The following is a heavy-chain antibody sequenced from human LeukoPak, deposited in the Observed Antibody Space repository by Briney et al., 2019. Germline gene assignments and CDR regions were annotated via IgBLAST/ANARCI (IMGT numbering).Heavy chain of an antibody. J-gene: IGHJ4*02. CDR1: GFTFSSYA. V-gene: IGHV3-15*01. Sequence: GGSLRLSCAASGFTFSSYAMSWVRQAPGKGLEWVGRIKSKTDGGTTDYAAPVKGRFTISRDDSRNTLYLQMNSLKTEDTAVYYCTTDDPGTAAGGYYFDYWGQGTLVTVSS. CDR3: TTDDPGTAAGGYYFDY. CDR2: IKSKTDGGTT. D-gene: IGHD6-13*01.